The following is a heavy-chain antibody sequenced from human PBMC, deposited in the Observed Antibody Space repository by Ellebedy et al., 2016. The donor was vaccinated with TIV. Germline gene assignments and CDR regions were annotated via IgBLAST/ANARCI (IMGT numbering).Heavy chain of an antibody. CDR1: GFTFTSSA. D-gene: IGHD5-24*01. Sequence: SVKVSCXASGFTFTSSAVQWVRQARGQRLEWIGWIVVGSGNTNYAQKFQERVTITRDMSTSTAYMELSSLRSEDTAVYYCARDSEMATMPNKFDYWGQGTLVTVSS. V-gene: IGHV1-58*01. CDR3: ARDSEMATMPNKFDY. CDR2: IVVGSGNT. J-gene: IGHJ4*02.